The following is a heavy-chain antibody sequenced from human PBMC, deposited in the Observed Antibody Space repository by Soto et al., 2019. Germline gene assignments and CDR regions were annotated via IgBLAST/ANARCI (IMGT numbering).Heavy chain of an antibody. J-gene: IGHJ2*01. CDR2: ISGSGGST. CDR3: AKRNWGGWYFDL. CDR1: GFTFSSYA. D-gene: IGHD7-27*01. Sequence: EVQLLESGGGLVQPGGSLRLSCAASGFTFSSYAMSWVRQAPGKGLEWVSVISGSGGSTYYADSVKGRFTISRDNSKNTLYLQMNSLRVEDTAVYYCAKRNWGGWYFDLWGRGTLVTVSS. V-gene: IGHV3-23*01.